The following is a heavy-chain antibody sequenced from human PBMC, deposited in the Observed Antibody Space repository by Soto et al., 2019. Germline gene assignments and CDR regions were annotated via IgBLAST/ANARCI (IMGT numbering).Heavy chain of an antibody. CDR1: GYTFTSYG. Sequence: GASVKVSCKASGYTFTSYGISWVRQAPGQGLEWMGWISAYNGNTNYAQKLQGRVTMTTDTSTSTAYMELRSLRSDDTAVYYCARDNVGYSSGWCFDYWGQGTLVTVSS. J-gene: IGHJ4*02. CDR2: ISAYNGNT. V-gene: IGHV1-18*01. D-gene: IGHD6-19*01. CDR3: ARDNVGYSSGWCFDY.